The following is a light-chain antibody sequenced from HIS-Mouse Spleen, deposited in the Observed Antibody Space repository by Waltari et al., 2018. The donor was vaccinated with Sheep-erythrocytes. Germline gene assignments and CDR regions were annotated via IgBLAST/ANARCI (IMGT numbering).Light chain of an antibody. Sequence: DIQMTQSPSTLSASVGDRVTITCLASQSISSWLAWYQQKPGKAPKLLIYKASSLESGVPSRFSRSGSGTEFTLNISSLQPDDFATYYCQQYNSYPLTFGGGTKVEIK. V-gene: IGKV1-5*03. J-gene: IGKJ4*01. CDR1: QSISSW. CDR2: KAS. CDR3: QQYNSYPLT.